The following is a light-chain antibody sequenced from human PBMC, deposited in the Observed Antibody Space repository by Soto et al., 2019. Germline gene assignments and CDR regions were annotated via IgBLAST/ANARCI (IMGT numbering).Light chain of an antibody. Sequence: EIVLTQSPGTLSLSPGERATLSCMASQSLSSSYLAWYQQKPGQAPRILIYAASTRAPGIPDRFSGSGSGTDFTLTISRLEPEDFAVYYCQQYDTSPRTFGQGTKVEI. J-gene: IGKJ1*01. CDR2: AAS. CDR1: QSLSSSY. V-gene: IGKV3-20*01. CDR3: QQYDTSPRT.